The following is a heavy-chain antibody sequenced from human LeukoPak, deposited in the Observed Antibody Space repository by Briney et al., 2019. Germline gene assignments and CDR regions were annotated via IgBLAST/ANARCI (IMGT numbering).Heavy chain of an antibody. CDR1: GGSISSSSYY. CDR2: IYYSGST. CDR3: AREDIVGATLDY. J-gene: IGHJ4*02. V-gene: IGHV4-39*07. Sequence: SETLSLTCTVSGGSISSSSYYWGWIRQPPGMGLEWIGSIYYSGSTYYNPSLKSRVTISVDTSKNQFFLKLSSVTAADTAVYYCAREDIVGATLDYWGQGTLVTVSS. D-gene: IGHD1-26*01.